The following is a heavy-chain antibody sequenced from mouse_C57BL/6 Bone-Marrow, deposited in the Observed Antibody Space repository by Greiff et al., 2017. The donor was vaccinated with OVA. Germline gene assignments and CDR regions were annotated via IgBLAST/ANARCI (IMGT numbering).Heavy chain of an antibody. V-gene: IGHV1-78*01. D-gene: IGHD1-1*01. Sequence: QVQLQQSDAELVKPGASVKISCKVSGYTFTDHTIHWMKQRPEQGLEWIGYIYPRDGSTKYNEKFKGKATLTADNSSSTAYMQLNRLTSEDSAVYFWESGGYYGSSPYFDVWGTGTTVTVSS. CDR3: ESGGYYGSSPYFDV. CDR1: GYTFTDHT. CDR2: IYPRDGST. J-gene: IGHJ1*03.